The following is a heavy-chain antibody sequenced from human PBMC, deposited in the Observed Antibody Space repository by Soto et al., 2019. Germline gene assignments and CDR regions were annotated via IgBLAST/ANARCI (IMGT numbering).Heavy chain of an antibody. Sequence: QVQLQESGPGLVKPSGTLSLTCAVSGGSISSSNWWSWVRQPPGKGLEWIGEIYHSGSTNYNPSLKSRVTISVDKSKNQFSLKLSSVTAADTAVYYCARDRRGSGWSPTQCYYYGMDVWGQGTTVTVSS. CDR2: IYHSGST. CDR1: GGSISSSNW. J-gene: IGHJ6*02. V-gene: IGHV4-4*02. CDR3: ARDRRGSGWSPTQCYYYGMDV. D-gene: IGHD6-19*01.